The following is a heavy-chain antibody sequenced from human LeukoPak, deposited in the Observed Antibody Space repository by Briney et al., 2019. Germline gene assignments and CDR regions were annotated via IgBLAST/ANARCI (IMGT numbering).Heavy chain of an antibody. CDR1: GFSFISYG. Sequence: GGSLRLSCAASGFSFISYGMHWVRQAPGKGLEWVANIKQDGSEKYYVDSVKGRFTISRDNAKNSLYLQMNSLRAEDTAVYYWARDIAVAGTKGDYWGQGTLVTVSS. CDR3: ARDIAVAGTKGDY. J-gene: IGHJ4*02. D-gene: IGHD6-19*01. V-gene: IGHV3-7*01. CDR2: IKQDGSEK.